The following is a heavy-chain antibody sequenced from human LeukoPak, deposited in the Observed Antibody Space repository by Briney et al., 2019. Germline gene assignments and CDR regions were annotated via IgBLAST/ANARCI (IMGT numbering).Heavy chain of an antibody. Sequence: ASVKVSCKASGYTFTGYYMHWVRQAPGQGLEWMGWINPNSGGTNYAQKFQGRVTITADKSTSTAYMELSSLRSEDTAVYYCARGGRGYSGYDSGFDYWGQGTLVTVSS. CDR3: ARGGRGYSGYDSGFDY. V-gene: IGHV1-2*02. J-gene: IGHJ4*02. CDR1: GYTFTGYY. CDR2: INPNSGGT. D-gene: IGHD5-12*01.